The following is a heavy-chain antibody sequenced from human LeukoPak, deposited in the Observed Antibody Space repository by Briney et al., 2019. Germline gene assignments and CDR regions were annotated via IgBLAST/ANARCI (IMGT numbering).Heavy chain of an antibody. J-gene: IGHJ4*02. CDR1: GFTVSSNY. V-gene: IGHV3-48*02. CDR3: ARAIYDSSGSGDY. CDR2: ISSSSSTI. D-gene: IGHD3-22*01. Sequence: GGSLRLSCAASGFTVSSNYMSWVRQAPGKGLEWVSYISSSSSTIFYADSVKGRFAISRDNAKNSLYLQMNSLRDEDTAMYYCARAIYDSSGSGDYWGQGTLVTVSS.